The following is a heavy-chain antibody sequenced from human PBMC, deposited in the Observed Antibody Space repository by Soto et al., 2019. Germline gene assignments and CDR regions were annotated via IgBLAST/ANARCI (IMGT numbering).Heavy chain of an antibody. Sequence: SETLSLTCTVSGGSISSGGYYWSWIRQHPGKGLEWIGYIYYSGSTYYNPSLKSRVTISVDTSKNQFSLKLSSVTAADTAVYYCARGHYDSSGYSGYYYGMDVWGQGTMVTVSS. CDR3: ARGHYDSSGYSGYYYGMDV. CDR2: IYYSGST. V-gene: IGHV4-31*03. J-gene: IGHJ6*02. D-gene: IGHD3-22*01. CDR1: GGSISSGGYY.